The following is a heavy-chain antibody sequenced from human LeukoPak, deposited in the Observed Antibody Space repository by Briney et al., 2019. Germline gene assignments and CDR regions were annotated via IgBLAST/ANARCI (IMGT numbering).Heavy chain of an antibody. D-gene: IGHD3-10*01. CDR3: ARENYYGSGSYYPYYYYGMDV. CDR1: GGSFSGYY. V-gene: IGHV4-34*01. CDR2: INHSGST. J-gene: IGHJ6*02. Sequence: SETLSLTCAVYGGSFSGYYWSWIRQPPGKGLEWIGEINHSGSTNYNPSLNSRVTISVDTSKNQFSLKLSSVTAADTAVYYCARENYYGSGSYYPYYYYGMDVWGQGTTVTVSS.